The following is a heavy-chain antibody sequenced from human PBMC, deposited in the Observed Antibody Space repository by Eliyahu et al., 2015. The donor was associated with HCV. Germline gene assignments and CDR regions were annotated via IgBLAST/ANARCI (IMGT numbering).Heavy chain of an antibody. CDR1: GFPFSSNG. CDR3: ARDLKFPRSGLRSGMDV. CDR2: IRXDLTTD. J-gene: IGHJ6*02. D-gene: IGHD3-10*01. Sequence: QVQLVESGGGVVQPGGSLRLSCAASGFPFSSNGMHWVRQAPGKGLGWLAFIRXDLTTDNYADSVKGRFTVSRDNSKDTLYLQMNSLRXEDTAVYYCARDLKFPRSGLRSGMDVWGQGTTVIVSS. V-gene: IGHV3-30*02.